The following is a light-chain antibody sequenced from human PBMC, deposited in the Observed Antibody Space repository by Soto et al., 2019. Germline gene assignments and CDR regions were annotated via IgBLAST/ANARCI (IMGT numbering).Light chain of an antibody. CDR2: DAS. V-gene: IGKV3-15*01. CDR3: HQYNSWHPGT. CDR1: QSVTSY. J-gene: IGKJ2*01. Sequence: EILFTQSPGTLSLSPGERATLSCRASQSVTSYYLAWYQQKPGQAPRLLISDASTRANGIPARFSGSGSGTEFTLTISSLQSEDFALYYCHQYNSWHPGTFGQGTKVDIK.